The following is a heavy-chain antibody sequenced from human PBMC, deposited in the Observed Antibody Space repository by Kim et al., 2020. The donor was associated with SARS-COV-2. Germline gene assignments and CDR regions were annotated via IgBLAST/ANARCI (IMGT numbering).Heavy chain of an antibody. D-gene: IGHD3-22*01. CDR2: INSDGSST. V-gene: IGHV3-74*01. CDR3: AREGPPLTMIVVVARGWFDP. J-gene: IGHJ5*02. CDR1: GFTFSSYW. Sequence: GGSLRLSCAASGFTFSSYWMHWVRQAPGKGLVWVSRINSDGSSTSYADSVKGRFTISRDNAKNTLYLQMNSLRAEDTAVYYCAREGPPLTMIVVVARGWFDPWGQGTLVTVSS.